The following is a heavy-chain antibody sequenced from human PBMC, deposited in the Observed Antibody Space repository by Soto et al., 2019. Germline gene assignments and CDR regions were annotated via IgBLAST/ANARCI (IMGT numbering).Heavy chain of an antibody. Sequence: QVQLQQWGAGLLKPSETLSLTCAVYGGSFSGYYWSWIRQPPGKGLERIVEINHSGSTNYNPSLKSRGTISVDTSKNQFSLKRSSVTAADTAVYYCARGRYYDYPWGQGTLVTVSS. CDR2: INHSGST. D-gene: IGHD3-16*01. V-gene: IGHV4-34*01. CDR3: ARGRYYDYP. CDR1: GGSFSGYY. J-gene: IGHJ5*02.